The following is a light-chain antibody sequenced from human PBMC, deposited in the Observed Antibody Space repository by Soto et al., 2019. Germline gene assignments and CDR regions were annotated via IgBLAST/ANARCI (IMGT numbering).Light chain of an antibody. V-gene: IGKV4-1*01. CDR2: WAS. Sequence: DIVMTQSPDSLAVSLGERATINCKSSQSVLYSSNNKNYLAWYQQKPGQPPKLLIYWASTRESGVPDRFSGSGSGTDFTLTISSMQAEDVAVYYCQQYYSNTTGTFGQGTKVDIK. CDR3: QQYYSNTTGT. J-gene: IGKJ1*01. CDR1: QSVLYSSNNKNY.